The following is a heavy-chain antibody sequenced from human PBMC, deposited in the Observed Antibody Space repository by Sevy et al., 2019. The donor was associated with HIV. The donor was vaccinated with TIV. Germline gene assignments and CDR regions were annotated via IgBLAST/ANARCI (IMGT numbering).Heavy chain of an antibody. CDR2: IRYDGTNT. CDR1: GFTFSRNG. D-gene: IGHD1-26*01. V-gene: IGHV3-30*02. Sequence: AGSLRLSCAASGFTFSRNGMHWVRQAPGKGLEWVAFIRYDGTNTYYADSVRGRITISRDNSKNTLYLQMARLRSEDTAVYYYAVGLLEPFDYWGQGTLVTVSS. CDR3: AVGLLEPFDY. J-gene: IGHJ4*02.